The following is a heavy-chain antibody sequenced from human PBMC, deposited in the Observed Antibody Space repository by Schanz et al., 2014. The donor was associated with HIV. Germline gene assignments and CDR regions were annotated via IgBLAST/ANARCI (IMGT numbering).Heavy chain of an antibody. J-gene: IGHJ6*02. D-gene: IGHD3-3*02. CDR2: IIPIFGTT. V-gene: IGHV1-69*14. Sequence: QVQLVQSGAEVKKPGSSVMVSCKTSGGTFTNYAISWVRQAPGQGLEWMGGIIPIFGTTNYAQKFQGRVTITADKSTRTAYMELSSLRSADTAVYFCARAAFSSEYYYGMDVWGQGTTVTVSS. CDR3: ARAAFSSEYYYGMDV. CDR1: GGTFTNYA.